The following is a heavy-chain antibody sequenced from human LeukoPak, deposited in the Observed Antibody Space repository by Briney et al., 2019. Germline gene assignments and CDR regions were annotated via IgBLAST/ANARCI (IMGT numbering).Heavy chain of an antibody. CDR3: ARGGDSSGWSTAHFDY. V-gene: IGHV4-39*07. CDR2: IYYSGST. J-gene: IGHJ4*02. D-gene: IGHD6-19*01. CDR1: GGSISSSSYY. Sequence: PSETLSLTCTVSGGSISSSSYYWGWIRQPPGKGLEWIGSIYYSGSTYYNPSLKSRVTISVDTSKNQFSLKLSSVTAADTAVYYCARGGDSSGWSTAHFDYWGQGTLVTVSS.